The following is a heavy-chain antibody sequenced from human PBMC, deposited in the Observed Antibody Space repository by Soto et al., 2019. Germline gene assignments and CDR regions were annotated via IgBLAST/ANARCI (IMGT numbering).Heavy chain of an antibody. Sequence: GGSLRLSCAAPGFTFSSYAMSWVRQAPGKGLEWVSTISSSGGSTYYADSVKGRFTISRDNSKNTLHLQMNSLRAEDTAIYYCEKALYDYVWGNYREYYFDYWGQGTLVTVSS. J-gene: IGHJ4*02. V-gene: IGHV3-23*01. CDR1: GFTFSSYA. CDR2: ISSSGGST. CDR3: EKALYDYVWGNYREYYFDY. D-gene: IGHD3-16*02.